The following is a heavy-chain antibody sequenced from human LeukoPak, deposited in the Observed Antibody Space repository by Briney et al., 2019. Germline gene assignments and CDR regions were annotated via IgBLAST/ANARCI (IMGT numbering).Heavy chain of an antibody. CDR3: ASRATRLWRIDY. J-gene: IGHJ4*02. D-gene: IGHD1-26*01. CDR1: GGSISSSSYY. CDR2: IYYSGST. Sequence: SETLSLTCTVSGGSISSSSYYWGWIRQPPGKGLEWIGSIYYSGSTYYNPSLKSRVTISVNTSKNQFSLKLSSVTAADTAVYYCASRATRLWRIDYWGQGTLVTVSS. V-gene: IGHV4-39*01.